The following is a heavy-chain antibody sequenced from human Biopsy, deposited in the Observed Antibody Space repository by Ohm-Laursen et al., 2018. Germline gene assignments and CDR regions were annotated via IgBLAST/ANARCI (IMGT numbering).Heavy chain of an antibody. CDR2: MTPKTGKT. Sequence: AASVKVSCKASRYTFTDYDINWVRQASGQGLEWVGWMTPKTGKTGYTQKLQGRLTMTRDTSTSTAYMELSSLRSEDTAIYYCARGGYDYDYWGQGTLVTVSS. CDR3: ARGGYDYDY. J-gene: IGHJ4*02. CDR1: RYTFTDYD. V-gene: IGHV1-8*01. D-gene: IGHD5-12*01.